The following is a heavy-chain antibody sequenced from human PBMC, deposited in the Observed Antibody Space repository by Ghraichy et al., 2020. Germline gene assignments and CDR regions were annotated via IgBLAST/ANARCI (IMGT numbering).Heavy chain of an antibody. D-gene: IGHD1-26*01. Sequence: SLNISCAVSGGSISSGGYSWSWIRQPPGKGLEWIGYIYHSGSTYYNPSLKSRVTISVDRSKNQFSLKLSSVTAADTAVYYCARSGPPPYYFDYWGQGTLVTVSS. V-gene: IGHV4-30-2*01. J-gene: IGHJ4*02. CDR2: IYHSGST. CDR3: ARSGPPPYYFDY. CDR1: GGSISSGGYS.